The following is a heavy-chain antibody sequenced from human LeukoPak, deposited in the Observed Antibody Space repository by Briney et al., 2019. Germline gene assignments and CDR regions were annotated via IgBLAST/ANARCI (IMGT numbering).Heavy chain of an antibody. CDR3: ARQIGSRYCSSTSCHNWFDP. Sequence: GESLKISCKGSGYTFSSYWIGWLRQLPGKGLEWMGIIYPEDSDTRYSPSFQGQVSLSADKSISTAYLQWSSLKASDTAMYYCARQIGSRYCSSTSCHNWFDPWGQGTLVTVSS. D-gene: IGHD2-2*01. CDR2: IYPEDSDT. CDR1: GYTFSSYW. V-gene: IGHV5-51*01. J-gene: IGHJ5*02.